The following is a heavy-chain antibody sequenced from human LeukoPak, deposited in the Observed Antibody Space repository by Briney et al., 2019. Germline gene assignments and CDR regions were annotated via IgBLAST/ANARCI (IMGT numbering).Heavy chain of an antibody. D-gene: IGHD6-19*01. CDR2: ISYDGSNK. CDR1: GFTFSSYA. J-gene: IGHJ4*02. CDR3: AREFLTKGEWLVQGYFDY. Sequence: HSGGSLRLSCAASGFTFSSYAMHWVRQAPGKGLEWVAVISYDGSNKYYADSVKGRFTISRDNSKNTLYLQMNSLRAEDTAVYYCAREFLTKGEWLVQGYFDYWGQGTLVSVSS. V-gene: IGHV3-30-3*01.